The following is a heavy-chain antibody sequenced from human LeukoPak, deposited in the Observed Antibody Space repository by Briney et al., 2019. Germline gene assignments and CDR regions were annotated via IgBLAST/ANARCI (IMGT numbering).Heavy chain of an antibody. CDR2: IYHSGST. Sequence: SETLSLTCTVSGYSINSDYYWGWVRQPPGKGLEWIGSIYHSGSTYYNPSLRGRLTISVDTSKNQFSLKLSSVTAADTAGYFCSGELAGTTVHYWGQGALVTVSS. CDR3: SGELAGTTVHY. J-gene: IGHJ4*02. D-gene: IGHD1-1*01. V-gene: IGHV4-38-2*02. CDR1: GYSINSDYY.